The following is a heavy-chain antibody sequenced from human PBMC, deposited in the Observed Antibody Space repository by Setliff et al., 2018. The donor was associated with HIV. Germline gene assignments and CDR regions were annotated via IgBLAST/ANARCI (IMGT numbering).Heavy chain of an antibody. D-gene: IGHD3-3*01. CDR2: IYYSGST. Sequence: SETLSLTCNVSGGSISSSSFYWGWIRQPPGKGLEWIGSIYYSGSTYYNSSLKSRVTMSVDTSKNQFSLRLTSVTAADTGVYYCVRSGCHGKSCYSGSVIVYWGQGTLVTVSS. CDR1: GGSISSSSFY. V-gene: IGHV4-39*07. CDR3: VRSGCHGKSCYSGSVIVY. J-gene: IGHJ4*02.